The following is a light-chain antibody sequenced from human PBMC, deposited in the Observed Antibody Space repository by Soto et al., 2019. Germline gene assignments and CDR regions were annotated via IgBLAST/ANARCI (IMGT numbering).Light chain of an antibody. V-gene: IGKV3-20*01. Sequence: EIVLTQSPATLSLSAGDRATLSCRASQSVSSYLAWYQQKPGQAPRLLIYDESNRATGIPDRFSGSGSGTDLNLTISRLEPEDFAVYYCQQYGRSPSTCGGGTKVDIK. CDR1: QSVSSY. CDR3: QQYGRSPST. J-gene: IGKJ4*01. CDR2: DES.